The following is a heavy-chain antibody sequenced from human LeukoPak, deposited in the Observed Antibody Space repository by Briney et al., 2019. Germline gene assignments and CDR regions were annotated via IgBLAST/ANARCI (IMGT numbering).Heavy chain of an antibody. D-gene: IGHD6-25*01. CDR2: ISSSGSTK. J-gene: IGHJ4*02. Sequence: GGSLRLSCAASGFTFSSYEMNWVRQAPGKGLEWLSYISSSGSTKYYADSVKGRFTISRDNAKNSLYLHMDSLSAEDTALYYCASQKGRIAAAVDYWGQGTLVTVSS. CDR3: ASQKGRIAAAVDY. V-gene: IGHV3-48*03. CDR1: GFTFSSYE.